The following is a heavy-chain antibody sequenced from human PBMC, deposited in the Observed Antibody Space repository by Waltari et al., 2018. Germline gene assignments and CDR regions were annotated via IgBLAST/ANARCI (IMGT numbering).Heavy chain of an antibody. CDR1: GYIFTSYA. J-gene: IGHJ4*02. CDR3: ARGGSAIPIDYFDN. V-gene: IGHV1-3*01. D-gene: IGHD2-21*02. CDR2: INACKGNT. Sequence: QVQLVQSGAEVKKPGASVKVSCKASGYIFTSYAMHWLRQAPGQRLEWIGRINACKGNTKYSQKFQTRATITRDTSASTAYMGLSSLRSEDTAVYYCARGGSAIPIDYFDNWGQGTLVTVSS.